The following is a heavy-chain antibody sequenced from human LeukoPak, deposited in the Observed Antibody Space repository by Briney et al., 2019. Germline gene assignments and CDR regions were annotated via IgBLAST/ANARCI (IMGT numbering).Heavy chain of an antibody. D-gene: IGHD3-3*01. J-gene: IGHJ6*03. V-gene: IGHV3-64*01. CDR2: INSNGGST. Sequence: GSLILSCVAAAYTFSNYAMHCCRQTPGKGLEYLSGINSNGGSTQYASSVKGRFTISRDNSKDTLYLKMGSLRSEDMAVYYCARDPAFSYSYYYTDVWGKGTTVTASS. CDR1: AYTFSNYA. CDR3: ARDPAFSYSYYYTDV.